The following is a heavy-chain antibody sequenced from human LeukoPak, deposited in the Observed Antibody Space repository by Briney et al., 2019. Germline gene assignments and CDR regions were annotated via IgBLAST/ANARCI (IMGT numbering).Heavy chain of an antibody. J-gene: IGHJ4*02. V-gene: IGHV4-39*07. CDR1: GGSISSSSYY. CDR3: ARLQARPY. CDR2: INHSGST. Sequence: SETLSLTCTVSGGSISSSSYYWSWIRQPPGKGLEWIGEINHSGSTNYNPSLKSRVTISVDTSKNQFSLKLSSVTAADTAVYYCARLQARPYWGQGTLVTVSS.